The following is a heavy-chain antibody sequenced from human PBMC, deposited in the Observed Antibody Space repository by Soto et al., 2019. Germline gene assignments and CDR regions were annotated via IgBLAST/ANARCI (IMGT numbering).Heavy chain of an antibody. CDR2: TYYRSKWYN. V-gene: IGHV6-1*01. D-gene: IGHD6-25*01. Sequence: SQTLSLTCAISGDSVSSNSSAWNWIRQSPSRVLEWLGRTYYRSKWYNDYAVSVKSRITINPDTSKNQFSLQLNSVTPEDTAVYYCARGGQRLETGYYYYYGMDVWGPVTTLTV. CDR3: ARGGQRLETGYYYYYGMDV. J-gene: IGHJ6*02. CDR1: GDSVSSNSSA.